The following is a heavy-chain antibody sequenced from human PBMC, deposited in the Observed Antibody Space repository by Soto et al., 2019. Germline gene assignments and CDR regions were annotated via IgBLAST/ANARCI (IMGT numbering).Heavy chain of an antibody. J-gene: IGHJ4*02. CDR2: INAGNGNT. D-gene: IGHD4-17*01. CDR1: GYTFTSYA. V-gene: IGHV1-3*01. CDR3: ARDRTGLRSSPYFDY. Sequence: ASVKVSCNASGYTFTSYAMHWVRQAPGQRLEWMGWINAGNGNTKYSQKFQGRVTITRDTSASTAYMELSSLRSEDTAVYYCARDRTGLRSSPYFDYWGQGTLVTVSS.